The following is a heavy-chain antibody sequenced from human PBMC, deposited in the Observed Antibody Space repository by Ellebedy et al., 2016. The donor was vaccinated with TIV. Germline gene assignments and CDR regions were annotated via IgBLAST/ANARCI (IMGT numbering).Heavy chain of an antibody. Sequence: MPSETLSLTCTVSGGSISSSSYYWGWIRQPPGKGPEWIGSIYYSGTTYYNPSLKSRVPISVHTSKNQFALNLRSVTAAETAVYYCARESSTVFRGVLGAWGQGTLVTVSS. J-gene: IGHJ4*02. CDR2: IYYSGTT. V-gene: IGHV4-39*06. CDR3: ARESSTVFRGVLGA. CDR1: GGSISSSSYY. D-gene: IGHD3-10*01.